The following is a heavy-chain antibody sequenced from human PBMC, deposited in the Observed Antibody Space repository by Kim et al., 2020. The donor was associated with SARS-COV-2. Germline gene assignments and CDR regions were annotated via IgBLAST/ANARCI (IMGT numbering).Heavy chain of an antibody. D-gene: IGHD3-22*01. CDR1: GGSISSYY. CDR2: IYYSGST. J-gene: IGHJ6*02. Sequence: SETLSLTCTVSGGSISSYYWSWIRQPPGKGLEWIGYIYYSGSTNYNPSLKSRVTISVDTSKNQFSLKLSSVTAADTAVYYCARSGPYASSGYYEIYYYYYGMDVWGQGTTVTVSS. CDR3: ARSGPYASSGYYEIYYYYYGMDV. V-gene: IGHV4-59*01.